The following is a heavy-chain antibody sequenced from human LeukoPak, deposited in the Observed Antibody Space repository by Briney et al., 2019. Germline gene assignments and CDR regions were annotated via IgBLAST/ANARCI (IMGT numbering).Heavy chain of an antibody. CDR3: TSNPPGIARDGAEYFQH. CDR1: GFTFSSDS. CDR2: ISSSSSHI. J-gene: IGHJ1*01. Sequence: GGYLRLSCAASGFTFSSDSVNWVRQAPGKGLEWVSSISSSSSHIYYADSVKGRFTISRDNAKNSLYLQMNSLRAEDTAVYYCTSNPPGIARDGAEYFQHWGQGTLVTVSS. D-gene: IGHD6-13*01. V-gene: IGHV3-21*01.